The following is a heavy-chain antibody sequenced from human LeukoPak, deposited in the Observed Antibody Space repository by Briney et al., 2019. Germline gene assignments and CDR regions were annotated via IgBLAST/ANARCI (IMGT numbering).Heavy chain of an antibody. D-gene: IGHD5-18*01. J-gene: IGHJ4*02. CDR1: GGTISSYY. Sequence: SETLSLTCTVSGGTISSYYWNWIRQPAGKGLEWIGRIYSSGSTDYNPSLKSRVTMSVDTSKNQFSLKLSSVTAADTAVYYCAREASGYSYGYGDYWGQGTQVTVYS. CDR3: AREASGYSYGYGDY. CDR2: IYSSGST. V-gene: IGHV4-4*07.